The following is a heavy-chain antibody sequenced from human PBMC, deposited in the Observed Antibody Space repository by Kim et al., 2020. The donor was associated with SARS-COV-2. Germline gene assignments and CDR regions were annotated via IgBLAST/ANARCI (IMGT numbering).Heavy chain of an antibody. CDR3: AKDSGXXYGDQLDY. CDR2: ISGSGART. D-gene: IGHD4-17*01. Sequence: GGSLRLSCAASGFTFSRYAMSWVRQAPGKGLDWVSAISGSGARTYYADSVKGRFTIXXNNSKNTVXXQMXGLRAEDTAVYYCAKDSGXXYGDQLDYWGQGXXVTVSS. CDR1: GFTFSRYA. J-gene: IGHJ4*02. V-gene: IGHV3-23*01.